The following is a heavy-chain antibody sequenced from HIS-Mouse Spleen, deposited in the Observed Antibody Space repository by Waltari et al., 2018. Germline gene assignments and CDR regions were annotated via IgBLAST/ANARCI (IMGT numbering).Heavy chain of an antibody. CDR3: ARDHRNNWAIRD. CDR2: ISYDGSNK. J-gene: IGHJ4*02. CDR1: GFTFSRYA. V-gene: IGHV3-30-3*01. Sequence: QVQLVESGGGVVQPGRSLRRSCAASGFTFSRYAMHWVRQAPGKGLEWVAVISYDGSNKYYADSVKGRFTISRDNSKNTLYLQMNSLRAEDTAVYYCARDHRNNWAIRDWGQGTLVTVSS. D-gene: IGHD1-20*01.